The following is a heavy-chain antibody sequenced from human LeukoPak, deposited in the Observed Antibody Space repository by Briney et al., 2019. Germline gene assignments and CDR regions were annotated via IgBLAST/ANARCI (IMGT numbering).Heavy chain of an antibody. CDR1: GGSISSYY. Sequence: SEALSLTCTVSGGSISSYYWSWIRQPPGKGLEWIGYIYYSGSTNYNPSLKSRVTISVDTSKNQFSLKLSSVTAADTAVYYCARSTAALVMIFDYWGQGTLVTVSS. J-gene: IGHJ4*02. V-gene: IGHV4-59*01. D-gene: IGHD6-6*01. CDR3: ARSTAALVMIFDY. CDR2: IYYSGST.